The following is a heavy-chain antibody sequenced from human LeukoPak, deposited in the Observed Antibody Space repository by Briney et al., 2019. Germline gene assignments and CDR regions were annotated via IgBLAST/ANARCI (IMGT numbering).Heavy chain of an antibody. V-gene: IGHV3-33*06. CDR3: AKPDYCSSTSCYGGFDY. CDR2: IWYDGSNA. CDR1: GFTFRSYS. D-gene: IGHD2-2*01. J-gene: IGHJ4*02. Sequence: GGSLRLSCVASGFTFRSYSIHWVRQAPGKGLEWVVIIWYDGSNAEYADSVKGRFTISRDNSKNTVYQEMNSLRVEDTAVYYCAKPDYCSSTSCYGGFDYWGQGTLVTVSS.